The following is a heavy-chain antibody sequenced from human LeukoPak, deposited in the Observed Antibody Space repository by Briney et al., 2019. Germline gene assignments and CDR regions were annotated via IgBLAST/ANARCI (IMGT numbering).Heavy chain of an antibody. V-gene: IGHV3-30*18. CDR1: GFTVSSNY. CDR3: AKRLYSSSWYGGYYYGMDV. D-gene: IGHD6-13*01. J-gene: IGHJ6*02. Sequence: PGGSLRLSCAASGFTVSSNYMSWVRQAPGKGLEWVAVISYDGSNKYYADSVKGRFTISRDNSKNTLYLQMNSLRAEDTAVYYCAKRLYSSSWYGGYYYGMDVWGQGTTVTVSS. CDR2: ISYDGSNK.